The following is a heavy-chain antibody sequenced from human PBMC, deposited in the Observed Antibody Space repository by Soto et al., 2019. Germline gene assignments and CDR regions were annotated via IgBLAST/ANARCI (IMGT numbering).Heavy chain of an antibody. J-gene: IGHJ3*01. D-gene: IGHD2-15*01. CDR2: IDPTDSFT. CDR3: ARPASGGSRDAFDV. Sequence: GESLKISCKASGYKFTTFWLNWVRQTPGKGLEWLGRIDPTDSFTNYSPPLEGHVTISVDRSISTAYLQWNSLQASDTAIYYCARPASGGSRDAFDVWGQGTTVTVS. CDR1: GYKFTTFW. V-gene: IGHV5-10-1*01.